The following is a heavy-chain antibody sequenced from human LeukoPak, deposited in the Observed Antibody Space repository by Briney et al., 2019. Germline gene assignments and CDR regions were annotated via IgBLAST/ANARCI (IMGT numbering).Heavy chain of an antibody. V-gene: IGHV3-66*01. CDR3: ARDGDYRVY. CDR2: IYSTGST. J-gene: IGHJ4*02. D-gene: IGHD4/OR15-4a*01. Sequence: GGSLRLSCAASGFTASRNYLSWVRQAPGKGLEWVLIIYSTGSTYYADSVKGRFTISRDSSKNTLYLQMNSLRVEDTAVYYCARDGDYRVYWGQGTLVTVSS. CDR1: GFTASRNY.